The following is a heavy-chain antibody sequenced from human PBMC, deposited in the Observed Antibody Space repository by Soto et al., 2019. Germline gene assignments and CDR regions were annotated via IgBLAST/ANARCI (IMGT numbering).Heavy chain of an antibody. J-gene: IGHJ5*02. CDR3: ARGYSGYDTLAWFDP. CDR1: GFTFSSYG. V-gene: IGHV3-30*03. Sequence: GGSLRLSCAASGFTFSSYGMHWVRQAPGKGLEWVAVISYDGSNKYYADSVKGRFTISRDNSKNTLYLQMNSLRAEDTAVYYCARGYSGYDTLAWFDPWGQGTLVTVSS. CDR2: ISYDGSNK. D-gene: IGHD5-12*01.